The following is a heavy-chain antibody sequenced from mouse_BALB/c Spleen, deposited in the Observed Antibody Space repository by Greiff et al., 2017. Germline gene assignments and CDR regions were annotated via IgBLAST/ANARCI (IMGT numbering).Heavy chain of an antibody. V-gene: IGHV5-17*02. D-gene: IGHD4-1*01. J-gene: IGHJ3*01. Sequence: EVQVVESGGGLVQPGGSRKLSCAASGFTFSSFGMHWVRQAPEKGLEWVAYISSGSSTIYYADTVKGRFTISRDNPKNTLFLQMTSLRSEDTAMYYCAREELGFAYWGQGTLVTVSA. CDR1: GFTFSSFG. CDR2: ISSGSSTI. CDR3: AREELGFAY.